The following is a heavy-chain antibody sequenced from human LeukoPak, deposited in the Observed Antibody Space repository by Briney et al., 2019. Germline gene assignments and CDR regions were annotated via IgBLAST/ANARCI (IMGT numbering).Heavy chain of an antibody. CDR3: ARGLSEVVPGALDY. CDR2: TYYRSKWYN. Sequence: SQTLSLTCAISGDSVSGNSVAWNWIRQSPSRGLEWLGRTYYRSKWYNDYAISVKSRISINPDTSKNQFSLQLNSVTPEDTAVYYCARGLSEVVPGALDYWGQGTLVTVSS. V-gene: IGHV6-1*01. D-gene: IGHD2-2*01. CDR1: GDSVSGNSVA. J-gene: IGHJ4*02.